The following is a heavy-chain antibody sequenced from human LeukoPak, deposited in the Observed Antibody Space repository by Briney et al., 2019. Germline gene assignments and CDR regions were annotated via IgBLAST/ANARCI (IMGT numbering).Heavy chain of an antibody. CDR1: GFTFGDYA. CDR2: IRSKAYGGTT. CDR3: NRGSDY. V-gene: IGHV3-49*04. Sequence: GGSLRLSCTASGFTFGDYAMSWVRQAPGKGLEWVGFIRSKAYGGTTEYAASVKGRFTISRDDSKSIAYLQMNSLKTEDTPAYYCNRGSDYWGQGTLVTVSS. J-gene: IGHJ4*02.